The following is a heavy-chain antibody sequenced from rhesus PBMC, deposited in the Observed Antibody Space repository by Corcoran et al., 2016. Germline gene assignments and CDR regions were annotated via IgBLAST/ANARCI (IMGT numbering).Heavy chain of an antibody. CDR3: AREGDDSGYPLNY. CDR1: GSSISSYW. CDR2: INGKSGST. Sequence: QVQPQESGPGLVKPSETLSLTCAVSGSSISSYWWSWIRQPPGKGLEWIGEINGKSGSTCYKPSSKRRVTISKDAAKNQFSLKLSSVTAADTAVYYCAREGDDSGYPLNYWGQGVLVTVSS. D-gene: IGHD3-28*01. V-gene: IGHV4-80*01. J-gene: IGHJ4*01.